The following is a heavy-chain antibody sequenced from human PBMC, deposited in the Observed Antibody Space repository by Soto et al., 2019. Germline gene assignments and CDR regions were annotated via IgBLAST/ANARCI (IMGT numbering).Heavy chain of an antibody. Sequence: SETLSLTCAVCGGSISSGCYSWSWIRQPPGKGLEWIGYIYHIGSTYYNPSLKSRVTISVDRSKNQFSLKLSSVTAADTAVYYCARGRSSSWYSEKWFDPWGQRTLVTVSS. CDR1: GGSISSGCYS. D-gene: IGHD6-13*01. V-gene: IGHV4-30-2*01. CDR2: IYHIGST. J-gene: IGHJ5*02. CDR3: ARGRSSSWYSEKWFDP.